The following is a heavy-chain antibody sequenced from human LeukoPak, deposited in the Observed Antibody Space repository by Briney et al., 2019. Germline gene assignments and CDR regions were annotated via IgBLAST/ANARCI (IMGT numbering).Heavy chain of an antibody. V-gene: IGHV4-30-4*01. D-gene: IGHD4-17*01. CDR1: GVSISSGYYY. Sequence: SQTLSLTCTVSGVSISSGYYYWTWIRQPPGKGLEWIGYIHYSGTTYYEPSLKSRLTISADRSKNQFSLRLSSVTAADTAVFYCARAGGYGDYPGLFDYWGQGILVTVPS. CDR3: ARAGGYGDYPGLFDY. CDR2: IHYSGTT. J-gene: IGHJ4*02.